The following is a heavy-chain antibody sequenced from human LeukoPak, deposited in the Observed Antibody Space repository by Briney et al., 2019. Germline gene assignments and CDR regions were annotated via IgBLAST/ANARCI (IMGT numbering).Heavy chain of an antibody. CDR2: IYYSGST. CDR1: GGSLKSYY. V-gene: IGHV4-59*01. CDR3: ARDPGIAAAGTVAGWFDP. J-gene: IGHJ5*02. D-gene: IGHD6-13*01. Sequence: SETLSLTCSVSGGSLKSYYWNWIRQPPGKGLEWIGYIYYSGSTNYNPSLKSRVTISVDTSKNQFSLKLSSVTAADTAVYYCARDPGIAAAGTVAGWFDPWGQGTLVTVSS.